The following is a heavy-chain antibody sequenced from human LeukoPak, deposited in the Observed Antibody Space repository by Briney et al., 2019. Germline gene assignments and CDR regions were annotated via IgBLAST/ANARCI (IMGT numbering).Heavy chain of an antibody. Sequence: SETLSLTCTVSGGSIIDYYWSWIRQSAGKGPEWIGRIHSSGSTNYDPSLKGRITVSVDTSNNQFSLRLSSVTAADTAMYYCARGPGPLQLERLEAFDVWGQGTMVTVSS. CDR3: ARGPGPLQLERLEAFDV. CDR2: IHSSGST. CDR1: GGSIIDYY. V-gene: IGHV4-4*07. J-gene: IGHJ3*01. D-gene: IGHD1-1*01.